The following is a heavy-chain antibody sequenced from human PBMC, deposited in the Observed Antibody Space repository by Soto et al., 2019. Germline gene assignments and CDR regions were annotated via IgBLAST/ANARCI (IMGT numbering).Heavy chain of an antibody. CDR2: MFYSGSA. CDR1: GGSISSSSHY. CDR3: ARLPRGSYFDY. Sequence: SETLSLTCTVSGGSISSSSHYWSWIRQPPGKGLEWIGTMFYSGSAYYNPSLKSRVTIPVDTSKNQFSLKLSSVTAADTAVYYCARLPRGSYFDYWGQGTLVTVSS. J-gene: IGHJ4*02. V-gene: IGHV4-39*01. D-gene: IGHD1-26*01.